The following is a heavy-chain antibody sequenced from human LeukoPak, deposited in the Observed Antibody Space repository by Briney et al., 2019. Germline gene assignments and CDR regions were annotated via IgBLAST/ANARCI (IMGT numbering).Heavy chain of an antibody. D-gene: IGHD3-10*01. J-gene: IGHJ4*02. CDR3: ARVDRYYQGSGSYAIDY. Sequence: GGSLRLSCVTSGFTFSGHSMNWVRQAPGKGLEWVSYLSSSSTSISYADSVKGRFTISRDNDKNSLYLQMNSLRAEDTAVYYCARVDRYYQGSGSYAIDYWGQGTLVTVSS. CDR2: LSSSSTSI. V-gene: IGHV3-48*04. CDR1: GFTFSGHS.